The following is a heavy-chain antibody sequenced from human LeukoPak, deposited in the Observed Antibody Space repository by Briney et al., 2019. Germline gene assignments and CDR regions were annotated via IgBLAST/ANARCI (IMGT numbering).Heavy chain of an antibody. CDR1: GFTFSSYA. V-gene: IGHV3-30-3*01. D-gene: IGHD6-6*01. J-gene: IGHJ6*02. Sequence: GGSLRLSCATSGFTFSSYAMHWVRQAPGKGLEWVAVISYDGSNKYYADSVKGRFTISRDNSKNTLYLQMNSLRAEDTAVYYCAREYSSFSSLPPRDYYYYGMDVWGQGTTVTVSS. CDR2: ISYDGSNK. CDR3: AREYSSFSSLPPRDYYYYGMDV.